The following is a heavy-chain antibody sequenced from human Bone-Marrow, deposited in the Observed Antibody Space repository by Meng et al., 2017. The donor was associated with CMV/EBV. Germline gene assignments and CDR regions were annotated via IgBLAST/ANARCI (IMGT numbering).Heavy chain of an antibody. V-gene: IGHV1-3*02. D-gene: IGHD2-15*01. CDR3: ARAVGVVVAATQRWLGY. CDR2: SNAGNGNT. J-gene: IGHJ4*02. CDR1: GYTFTSYA. Sequence: ASVKVSCKASGYTFTSYAMHWVRQAPGQRLEWMGWSNAGNGNTKYSQEFQGRVTMTRDTSTSIVYMELSSPRSEDTAVYYCARAVGVVVAATQRWLGYWGQGTLVTVSS.